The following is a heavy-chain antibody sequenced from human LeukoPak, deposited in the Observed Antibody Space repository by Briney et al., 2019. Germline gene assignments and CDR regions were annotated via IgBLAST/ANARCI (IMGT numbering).Heavy chain of an antibody. V-gene: IGHV4-61*08. Sequence: SETLSLTCTVSGDSISSGDYYWSWIRQPPGKGLEWIGYIYYSGSTNYNPSLKSRVTISVDTSKNQFSLKLSSVTAADTAVYYCARAPYGDYVDYWGQGTLVTVSS. CDR3: ARAPYGDYVDY. D-gene: IGHD4-17*01. J-gene: IGHJ4*02. CDR1: GDSISSGDYY. CDR2: IYYSGST.